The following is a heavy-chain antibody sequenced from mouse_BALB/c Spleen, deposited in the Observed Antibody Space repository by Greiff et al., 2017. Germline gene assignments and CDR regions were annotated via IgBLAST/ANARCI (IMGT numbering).Heavy chain of an antibody. J-gene: IGHJ4*01. Sequence: VQLQESGPELVKPGASVRISCKASGYTFTSYYIHWVKQRPGQGLEWIGWIYPGNVNTKYNEKFKGKATLTADKSSSTAYMQLSSLTSEDSAVYFCASLTAMDYWGQGTSVTVSS. CDR2: IYPGNVNT. CDR3: ASLTAMDY. CDR1: GYTFTSYY. V-gene: IGHV1S56*01.